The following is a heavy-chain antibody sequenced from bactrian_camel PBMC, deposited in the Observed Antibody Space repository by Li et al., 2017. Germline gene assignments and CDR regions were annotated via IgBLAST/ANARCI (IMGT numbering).Heavy chain of an antibody. CDR3: AAKYARTICGGAYAVLDDYAY. Sequence: HVQLVESGGGSVQAGGSLRLSCGASGSIYGDACVGWLRQAPGKEREGVAVIYTGGGFTYYVDSVKGRFTISRDNAKNTVYLQMNSLKPEDTGMYICAAKYARTICGGAYAVLDDYAYWGQGTQVTVS. D-gene: IGHD1*01. V-gene: IGHV3S1*01. J-gene: IGHJ4*01. CDR1: GSIYGDAC. CDR2: IYTGGGFT.